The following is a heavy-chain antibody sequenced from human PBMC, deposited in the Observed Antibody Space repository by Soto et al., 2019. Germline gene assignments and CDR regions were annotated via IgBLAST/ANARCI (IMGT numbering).Heavy chain of an antibody. CDR1: GFTFSSYS. V-gene: IGHV3-21*01. D-gene: IGHD3-3*01. CDR3: ARVFHNDFWSGTFDY. CDR2: ISSSSSYI. Sequence: EVQLVESGGGLVKPGGSLRLSCAASGFTFSSYSMNWVRQAPGKGLEWVSSISSSSSYIYYADSVKGRFTISRDNAKNSLYLQMNSLRAEDTAVYYCARVFHNDFWSGTFDYWGQGTLVTVSS. J-gene: IGHJ4*02.